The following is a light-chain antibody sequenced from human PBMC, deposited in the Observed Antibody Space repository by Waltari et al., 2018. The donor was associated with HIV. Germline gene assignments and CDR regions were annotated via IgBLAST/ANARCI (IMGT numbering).Light chain of an antibody. V-gene: IGKV3-20*01. CDR3: QQYGSSPGLS. J-gene: IGKJ4*01. CDR2: GAT. CDR1: QSFSGPY. Sequence: VLTQSPGILSLSPGERATLSCRASQSFSGPYISWYQLKPGQAPRLVIHGATNRSPDIPDRFSGSGSDTDFTLTISRLEPEDVGVYYCQQYGSSPGLSFGGGTRVDMK.